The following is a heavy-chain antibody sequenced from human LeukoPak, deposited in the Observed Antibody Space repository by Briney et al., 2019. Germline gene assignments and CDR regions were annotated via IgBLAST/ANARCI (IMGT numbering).Heavy chain of an antibody. Sequence: PGGSLRLSCAASGFTLSSYAMSWVRQAPGKGLEWVSAISGSGGSTYYADSVKGRFTISRDNSKNTLYLQMNSLRAEDTAVYYCAKNEYYDILTGYTAIDYWGQGTLVTVSS. CDR2: ISGSGGST. CDR1: GFTLSSYA. CDR3: AKNEYYDILTGYTAIDY. V-gene: IGHV3-23*01. J-gene: IGHJ4*02. D-gene: IGHD3-9*01.